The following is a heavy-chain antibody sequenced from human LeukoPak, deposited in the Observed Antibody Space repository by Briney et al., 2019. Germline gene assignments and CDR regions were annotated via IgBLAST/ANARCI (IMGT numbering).Heavy chain of an antibody. CDR1: GFIFSDST. CDR2: IRSKANTYAT. CDR3: TSGPSGWTEYFQH. V-gene: IGHV3-73*01. J-gene: IGHJ1*01. Sequence: GGSLRLSCAASGFIFSDSTMHWVRQASEKGLEWVARIRSKANTYATAYAASVKGRFTISRDDSSDTAYLQMDSLKTEDTAVYYCTSGPSGWTEYFQHWGQGTLVTVSS. D-gene: IGHD6-19*01.